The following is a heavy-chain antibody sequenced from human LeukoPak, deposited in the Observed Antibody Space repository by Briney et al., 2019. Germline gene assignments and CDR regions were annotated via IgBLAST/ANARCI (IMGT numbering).Heavy chain of an antibody. D-gene: IGHD5-12*01. J-gene: IGHJ5*02. CDR3: ARELRGYSGYDLAWFDP. Sequence: SETLSLTCAVYGGSFSGYYWRWIRQPPGKGLEWIGEINHSGSTYYNPSLKSRVTISVDRSKNQFSLKLSYVTAADTAVYYCARELRGYSGYDLAWFDPWGQGTLVTVSS. CDR1: GGSFSGYY. V-gene: IGHV4-34*01. CDR2: INHSGST.